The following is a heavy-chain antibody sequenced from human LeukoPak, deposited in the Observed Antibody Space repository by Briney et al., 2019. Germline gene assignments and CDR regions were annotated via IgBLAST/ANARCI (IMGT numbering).Heavy chain of an antibody. Sequence: GGSQRLSCAASGFTFGNYGMSWVREAPGKGLEWVSAISASDRRTYYADSVKGRFTISRDNSKNTLYLQMNSLRAEDTAIYYCAKTHLPGIAVTGPDYWGQGTLVTVSS. J-gene: IGHJ4*02. D-gene: IGHD6-19*01. V-gene: IGHV3-23*01. CDR1: GFTFGNYG. CDR2: ISASDRRT. CDR3: AKTHLPGIAVTGPDY.